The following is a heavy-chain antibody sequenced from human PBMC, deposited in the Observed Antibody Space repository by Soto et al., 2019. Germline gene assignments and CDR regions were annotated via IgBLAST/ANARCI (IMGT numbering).Heavy chain of an antibody. D-gene: IGHD3-10*01. Sequence: SSVKVSCKASGGTFSSYAISWVRQAPGQGLEWMGWIIPIFGTANYAQKFQGRVTITADESTSPAYMELSSLRSEDTAVYYCASNLGSWLQYYYHYYVMAVWGQGTTLTASS. V-gene: IGHV1-69*13. CDR2: IIPIFGTA. CDR1: GGTFSSYA. J-gene: IGHJ6*02. CDR3: ASNLGSWLQYYYHYYVMAV.